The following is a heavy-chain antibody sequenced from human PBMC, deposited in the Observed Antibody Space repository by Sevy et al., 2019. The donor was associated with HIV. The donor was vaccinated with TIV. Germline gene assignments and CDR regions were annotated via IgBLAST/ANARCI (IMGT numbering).Heavy chain of an antibody. D-gene: IGHD2-15*01. V-gene: IGHV4-31*11. Sequence: SETLSLTCGVSGASISGGGYYWSWIRQRPGKGLEWIGYIAIDGMPQYNPSLQYRVTMSMDTSQNQFSLGQTSVTAADMAVYYWAGEVVGAHCSGRGDPAGRLDRWGLGILVTVSS. J-gene: IGHJ4*02. CDR1: GASISGGGYY. CDR3: AGEVVGAHCSGRGDPAGRLDR. CDR2: IAIDGMP.